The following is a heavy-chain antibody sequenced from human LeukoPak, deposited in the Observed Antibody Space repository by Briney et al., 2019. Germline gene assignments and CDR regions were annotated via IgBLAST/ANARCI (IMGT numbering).Heavy chain of an antibody. J-gene: IGHJ6*04. CDR3: TRHDYCGHYYYGMDV. Sequence: PGGPRKLPCTVSGLTFSAPAMHWVRRASGKGLEGWGRIRRKANIYATAYPASARGRFPLSRDYSKNTAYLKINILKTENTAVYYGTRHDYCGHYYYGMDVWGKGTTVTVSS. CDR2: IRRKANIYAT. CDR1: GLTFSAPA. V-gene: IGHV3-73*01. D-gene: IGHD4-23*01.